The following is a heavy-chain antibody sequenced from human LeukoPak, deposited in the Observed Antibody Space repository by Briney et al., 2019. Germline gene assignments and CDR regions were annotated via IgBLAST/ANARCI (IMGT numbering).Heavy chain of an antibody. D-gene: IGHD5-24*01. Sequence: GGSLRLSSAAPGLTFSNYAMSWVRPAPGKGLEWVSGISDSGGSTYYADSVKGRFTISRDNSQNTLFLQMHSLRAEDTAVYYCAKKPATIKFPFDIWGQGTLVTVSP. V-gene: IGHV3-23*01. J-gene: IGHJ4*02. CDR3: AKKPATIKFPFDI. CDR1: GLTFSNYA. CDR2: ISDSGGST.